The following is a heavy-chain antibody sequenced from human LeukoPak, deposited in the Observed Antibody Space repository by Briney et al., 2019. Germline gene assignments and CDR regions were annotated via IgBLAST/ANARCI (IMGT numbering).Heavy chain of an antibody. CDR3: ARELFGSSWPQGYYYHGMDV. CDR1: GGSIRSDDSY. CDR2: ISGSGGST. J-gene: IGHJ6*04. D-gene: IGHD6-13*01. V-gene: IGHV3-23*01. Sequence: PSETLSHTCTVSGGSIRSDDSYWSWIRQAPGKGLEWVSAISGSGGSTYYADSVKGRFTISRDNAKNSLWLQMNSLRAEDTAVYYCARELFGSSWPQGYYYHGMDVWGKGTTVTVSS.